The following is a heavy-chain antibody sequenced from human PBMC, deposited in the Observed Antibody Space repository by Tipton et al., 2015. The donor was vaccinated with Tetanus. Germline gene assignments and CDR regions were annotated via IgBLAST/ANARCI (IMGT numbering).Heavy chain of an antibody. V-gene: IGHV4-30-4*08. Sequence: TLSLTCAVYGASFSDYYWSWIRQAPGKGLEWIGYICYSGSTYYNPSLKGRVTVSLDTSKNQFSLRLTSVTDADTAVYYCVRDHARACGGDCYPGGFDIWGQGTMVSVSS. CDR3: VRDHARACGGDCYPGGFDI. CDR1: GASFSDYY. CDR2: ICYSGST. J-gene: IGHJ3*02. D-gene: IGHD2-21*02.